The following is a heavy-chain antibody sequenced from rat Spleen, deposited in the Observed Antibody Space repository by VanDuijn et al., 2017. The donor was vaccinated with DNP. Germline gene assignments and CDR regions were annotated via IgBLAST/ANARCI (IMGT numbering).Heavy chain of an antibody. D-gene: IGHD1-4*01. Sequence: EVQLVESGGGLVQPGRSLKLSCAASGFTFRDHNMAWIRQTPGKGLEWVASITKTGDTTYYSDSVKGRFSISRDNAKSTLYLQMDSLRSEDTATYYCASRPPPTRGPFDYWGQGVTVTVS. J-gene: IGHJ2*01. CDR3: ASRPPPTRGPFDY. V-gene: IGHV5-25*01. CDR1: GFTFRDHN. CDR2: ITKTGDTT.